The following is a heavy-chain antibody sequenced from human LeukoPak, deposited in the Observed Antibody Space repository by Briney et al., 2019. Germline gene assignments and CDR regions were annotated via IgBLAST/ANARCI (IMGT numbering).Heavy chain of an antibody. D-gene: IGHD6-13*01. J-gene: IGHJ4*02. CDR3: ARGRAPNIAAAGLGY. CDR1: GGSFGGYN. V-gene: IGHV4-34*01. Sequence: KPSEALSLTCAVYGGSFGGYNWSWIHQPPGKGLEWIGEINHSGSTNYNPSLKSRVTISVDTSKNQFSLKLSSVTAADTAVYYCARGRAPNIAAAGLGYWGQATLVTVSS. CDR2: INHSGST.